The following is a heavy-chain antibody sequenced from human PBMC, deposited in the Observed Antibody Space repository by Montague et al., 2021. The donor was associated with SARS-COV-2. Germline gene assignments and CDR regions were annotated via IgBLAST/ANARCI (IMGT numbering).Heavy chain of an antibody. Sequence: SETLSLTCTVSSGSISNYYWSWIRQPPGKGLEWIGFISHTESTNYNPSLESRVSISIDTSKSQFSLRVRSVTAADTAVYYCASPVQFAYGLDVWGQGTTVTVSS. CDR3: ASPVQFAYGLDV. V-gene: IGHV4-59*08. D-gene: IGHD3-16*01. J-gene: IGHJ6*02. CDR2: ISHTEST. CDR1: SGSISNYY.